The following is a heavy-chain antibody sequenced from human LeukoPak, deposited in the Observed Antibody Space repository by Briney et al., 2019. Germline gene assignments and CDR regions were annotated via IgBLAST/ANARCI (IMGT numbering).Heavy chain of an antibody. V-gene: IGHV3-48*03. CDR1: GFPFSSYE. J-gene: IGHJ5*02. CDR3: ARVRYSGYYTRSWFDP. CDR2: ISSSGSTI. Sequence: GSLRLSFAVSGFPFSSYEMNWVRPAPGKGLEWVSYISSSGSTIYYTDSVKGRFTISRDNARNSLDLQMNSLRAEDTAVYYCARVRYSGYYTRSWFDPWGQGTLVTVSS. D-gene: IGHD5-12*01.